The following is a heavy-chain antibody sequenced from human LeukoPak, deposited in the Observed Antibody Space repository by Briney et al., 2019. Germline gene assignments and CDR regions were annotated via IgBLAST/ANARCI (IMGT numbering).Heavy chain of an antibody. Sequence: SESMSLTCTVSGGSISTFYWSSIRQAPGKALEYIGYIYYSGSTNYNPSLDSLGTLSVDTSQNQYSLILSSVTAADTAVYYCARGPTSYYFESWGQGTLVTVSS. J-gene: IGHJ4*02. V-gene: IGHV4-59*01. D-gene: IGHD2-15*01. CDR2: IYYSGST. CDR1: GGSISTFY. CDR3: ARGPTSYYFES.